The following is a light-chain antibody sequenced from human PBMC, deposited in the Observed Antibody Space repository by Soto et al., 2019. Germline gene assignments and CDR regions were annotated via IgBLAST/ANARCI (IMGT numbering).Light chain of an antibody. J-gene: IGKJ1*01. CDR2: AAS. Sequence: DIQMTQSPSSLSASVGDRVTITCRARQSISSYSNWYQQKPEKAPKLLIYAASSLQSGVPSRFSGSGAGTDFTLTISSLQPEDFATYYCQQSYSTPWTFGQGTKVEIK. V-gene: IGKV1-39*01. CDR1: QSISSY. CDR3: QQSYSTPWT.